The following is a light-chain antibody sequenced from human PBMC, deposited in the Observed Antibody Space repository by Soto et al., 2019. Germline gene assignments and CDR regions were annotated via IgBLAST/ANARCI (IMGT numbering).Light chain of an antibody. CDR2: SNN. CDR3: AAWDGSLNVV. J-gene: IGLJ2*01. CDR1: SSNIGSNT. V-gene: IGLV1-44*01. Sequence: QSVLTQPPSASGTPGQRVTISCSGSSSNIGSNTVNWYQQLSGTAPKLLIYSNNQRPSGVPDRFSGSKSGTSASLAISGLQSEDEADYYCAAWDGSLNVVFGGGTKLTVL.